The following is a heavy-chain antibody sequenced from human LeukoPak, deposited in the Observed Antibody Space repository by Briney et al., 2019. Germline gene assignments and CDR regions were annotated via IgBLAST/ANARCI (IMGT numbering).Heavy chain of an antibody. D-gene: IGHD2-8*01. V-gene: IGHV4-4*07. CDR1: GGSISSYY. Sequence: PSETLSLTCTVSGGSISSYYWSWIRQPAGKGLEWIGRIYTSGSTNYNPSPKSRVTMSVDTSKNQFSLKLSSVTAADTAVYYCARGSYYCTNGVCHPYYFDYWGQGTLVTVSS. J-gene: IGHJ4*02. CDR2: IYTSGST. CDR3: ARGSYYCTNGVCHPYYFDY.